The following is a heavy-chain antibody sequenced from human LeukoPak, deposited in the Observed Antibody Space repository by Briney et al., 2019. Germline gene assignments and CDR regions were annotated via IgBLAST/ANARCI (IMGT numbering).Heavy chain of an antibody. CDR2: ISSSSSYI. D-gene: IGHD1-1*01. CDR1: GFTFKTYT. J-gene: IGHJ4*02. Sequence: GGSLRLSCAASGFTFKTYTMHWVRQAPGMGPEWVSSISSSSSYIFYADYVKGRFTISRDNSKSSLFVQMNSLRAEDTAVYFCAKSRSGSANWALQIFDNWGQGTLVTVSS. CDR3: AKSRSGSANWALQIFDN. V-gene: IGHV3-21*03.